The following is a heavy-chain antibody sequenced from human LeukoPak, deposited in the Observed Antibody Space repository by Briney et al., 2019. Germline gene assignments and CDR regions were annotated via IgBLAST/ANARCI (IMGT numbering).Heavy chain of an antibody. D-gene: IGHD3-10*01. J-gene: IGHJ6*03. Sequence: GGSLRLSCAASGFTFSSYGMHWVRQAPGKGLEWVAFIRYDGSNKYYADSVKGRFTISRDNSKNTLYLQMNSLRAEDTAVYCCARDRLLWFGEDYYYYYMDVWGKGTTVTVSS. CDR1: GFTFSSYG. V-gene: IGHV3-30*02. CDR2: IRYDGSNK. CDR3: ARDRLLWFGEDYYYYYMDV.